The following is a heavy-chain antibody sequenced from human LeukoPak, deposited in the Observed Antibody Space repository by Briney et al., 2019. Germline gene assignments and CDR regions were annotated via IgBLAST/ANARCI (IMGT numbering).Heavy chain of an antibody. CDR3: TTGGVLLWFGELFFDY. V-gene: IGHV3-23*01. D-gene: IGHD3-10*01. Sequence: PGGSLRLSCAASGFTFSGYAMSWVRQAPGKGLEWVSAISGSGGSTYYADSVKGRFTISRDNSKNTLYLQMNSLRAEDTAVYYCTTGGVLLWFGELFFDYWGQGTLVTVSS. J-gene: IGHJ4*02. CDR2: ISGSGGST. CDR1: GFTFSGYA.